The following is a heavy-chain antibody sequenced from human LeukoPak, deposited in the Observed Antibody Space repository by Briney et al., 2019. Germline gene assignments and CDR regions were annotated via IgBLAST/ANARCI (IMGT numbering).Heavy chain of an antibody. J-gene: IGHJ4*02. CDR1: GYTFTSYG. D-gene: IGHD6-13*01. V-gene: IGHV1-18*01. CDR2: ISGNNGNT. CDR3: ARDLTAAAEQLDY. Sequence: GASVKVSCKASGYTFTSYGISWVRQAPGQGLEWMGWISGNNGNTNYAQKFQGSVTMTTDTSTSTAYMELRSLRSDDTAVYYCARDLTAAAEQLDYWGQGTLVTVSS.